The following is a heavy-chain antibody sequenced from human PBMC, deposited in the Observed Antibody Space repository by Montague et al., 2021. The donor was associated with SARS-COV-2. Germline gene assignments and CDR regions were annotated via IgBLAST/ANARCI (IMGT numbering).Heavy chain of an antibody. CDR1: GGSISSSVYY. D-gene: IGHD3-10*01. Sequence: SETLSLTCTVSGGSISSSVYYWAWIRQPPGKGLEWIGSIYYTGSTYYNPSLKGRVTLYVDTSKNRFSLRLYSVTAPDTAVYSCARPGSSEFHIEFWGQGNLVAVSA. J-gene: IGHJ4*02. V-gene: IGHV4-39*01. CDR3: ARPGSSEFHIEF. CDR2: IYYTGST.